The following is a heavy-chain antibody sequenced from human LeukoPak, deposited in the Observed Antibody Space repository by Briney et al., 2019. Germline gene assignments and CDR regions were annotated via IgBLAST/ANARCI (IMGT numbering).Heavy chain of an antibody. V-gene: IGHV4-59*08. Sequence: SENLSLTCGVSGGAITNYYWNWIRQAPGKGLEWIGDIHYTGTTKYNPSVKSRVTISIGTSKNQFSLELSSVTATDTAVYFCATNRVGTYDRPFDIWGQGTMVTVSS. J-gene: IGHJ3*02. CDR2: IHYTGTT. CDR1: GGAITNYY. D-gene: IGHD1-26*01. CDR3: ATNRVGTYDRPFDI.